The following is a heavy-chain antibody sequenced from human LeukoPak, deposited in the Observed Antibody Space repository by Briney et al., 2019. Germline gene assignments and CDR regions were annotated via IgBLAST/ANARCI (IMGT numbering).Heavy chain of an antibody. D-gene: IGHD5-24*01. CDR2: IYHSGGT. V-gene: IGHV4-38-2*02. Sequence: SETLSLTCTVSGYSINSGYTWGWIRQPPGKGLEWIGNIYHSGGTYYNPSLTSRVTISVDTSKNQFSLKLTSVTAADTAVYYCARDFRETQRRSMRRYYYYYMDVWGKGTTVTVSS. CDR1: GYSINSGYT. CDR3: ARDFRETQRRSMRRYYYYYMDV. J-gene: IGHJ6*03.